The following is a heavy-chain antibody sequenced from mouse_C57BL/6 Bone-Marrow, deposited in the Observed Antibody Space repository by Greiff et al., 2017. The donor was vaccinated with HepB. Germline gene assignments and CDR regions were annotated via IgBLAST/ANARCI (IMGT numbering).Heavy chain of an antibody. D-gene: IGHD1-1*01. CDR2: IDPSDSET. CDR3: ARAGGTVRMDY. Sequence: QVQLKQPGAELVRPGSSVKLSCKASGYTFTSYWMHWVKQRPIQGLEWIGNIDPSDSETHYNQKFKDKATLTVDKSSSTAYMQLSSLTSEDSAVYYCARAGGTVRMDYWGQGTSVTVSS. V-gene: IGHV1-52*01. CDR1: GYTFTSYW. J-gene: IGHJ4*01.